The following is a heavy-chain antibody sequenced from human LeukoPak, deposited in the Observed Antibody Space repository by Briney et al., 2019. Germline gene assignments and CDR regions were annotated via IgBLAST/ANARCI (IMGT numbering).Heavy chain of an antibody. CDR3: AKVALGYCSGSSCYYFDY. CDR1: GFTFSGYA. J-gene: IGHJ4*02. V-gene: IGHV3-23*01. D-gene: IGHD2-15*01. Sequence: GGSLRLSCEASGFTFSGYAMSWVRQAPGKGLEWVSSINAFGARTYYADSVKGRFTISRDNSKNTLYLQMNSLRAEDTALYYCAKVALGYCSGSSCYYFDYGGQGTLVTVPS. CDR2: INAFGART.